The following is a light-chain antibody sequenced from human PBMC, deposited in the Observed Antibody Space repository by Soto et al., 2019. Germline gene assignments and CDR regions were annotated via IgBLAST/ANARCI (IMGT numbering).Light chain of an antibody. J-gene: IGLJ1*01. Sequence: QAVVTQPPSASGTPGQRVSISCSGSSSNIGRDPVNWYQHLPRTAPKLLIYENNQRPSGVPDRFSGSKSGTSASLAISGLQSEDEADYFCAGWDADLRGFVFGTGTKLTVL. CDR2: ENN. CDR1: SSNIGRDP. V-gene: IGLV1-44*01. CDR3: AGWDADLRGFV.